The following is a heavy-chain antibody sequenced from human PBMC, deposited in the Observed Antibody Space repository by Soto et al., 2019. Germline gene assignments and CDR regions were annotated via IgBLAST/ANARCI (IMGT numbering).Heavy chain of an antibody. CDR3: ARAEEYSDYYYDVMDV. J-gene: IGHJ6*02. Sequence: SQPTPITCVGSVDTVASNSVAWNWVRQSPSRGLEWLGRRYYSCCWYSDYAVSVRSRIDINADTSKNQISLQLNSVTAEDTAGNYCARAEEYSDYYYDVMDVWGQGTKV. CDR2: RYYSCCWYS. D-gene: IGHD2-21*01. CDR1: VDTVASNSVA. V-gene: IGHV6-1*01.